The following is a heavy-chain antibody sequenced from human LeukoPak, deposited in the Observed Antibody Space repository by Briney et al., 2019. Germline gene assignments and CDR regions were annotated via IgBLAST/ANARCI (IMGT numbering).Heavy chain of an antibody. CDR2: ISSSSSYI. J-gene: IGHJ5*02. V-gene: IGHV3-21*01. D-gene: IGHD6-13*01. CDR3: ASYSSSRVGLT. CDR1: GFTFSSYS. Sequence: GGSLRLSCAASGFTFSSYSMNWVRQAPGKGLEWVSSISSSSSYIYYADSVKGRFTISRHNAKNSLYLQMNSLRAEDTAVYYCASYSSSRVGLTWGQGTLVTVSS.